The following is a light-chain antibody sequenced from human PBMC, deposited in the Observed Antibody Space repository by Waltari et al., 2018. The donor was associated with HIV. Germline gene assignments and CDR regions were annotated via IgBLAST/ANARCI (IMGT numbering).Light chain of an antibody. Sequence: QSALTQPPSASGSLGQSVTISCTGSSSDIGAYALVSWFQQHPHSAPKLLLYEVTSRPSTVSDRFSGSRSGNTAFLTVAGLQPDDEATYFCSSYGDSLRVLFGGGTNVTVL. J-gene: IGLJ3*02. CDR1: SSDIGAYAL. V-gene: IGLV2-8*01. CDR2: EVT. CDR3: SSYGDSLRVL.